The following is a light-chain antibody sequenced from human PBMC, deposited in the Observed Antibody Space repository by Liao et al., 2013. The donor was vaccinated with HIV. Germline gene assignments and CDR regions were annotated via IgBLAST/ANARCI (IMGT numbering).Light chain of an antibody. V-gene: IGLV3-21*01. CDR2: YDS. CDR1: NIGSKS. J-gene: IGLJ3*02. CDR3: QAWDSSTAGV. Sequence: SYELTQPPSVSVAPGKTARITCGGNNIGSKSVHWYQQKPGQAPMMVIYYDSDRPSGIPERFSGSNSGNTATLTISGTQAMDEADYYCQAWDSSTAGVFGGGTKLTVL.